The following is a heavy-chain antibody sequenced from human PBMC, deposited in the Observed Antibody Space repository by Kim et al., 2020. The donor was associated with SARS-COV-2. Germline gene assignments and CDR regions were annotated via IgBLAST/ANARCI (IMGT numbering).Heavy chain of an antibody. J-gene: IGHJ5*02. Sequence: ASVKVSCKVSGYTLTELSMHWVRQAPGKGLEWMGGFDPEDGETIYAQKFQGRVTMTEDTSTDTAYMELSSLRSEDTAVYYCATSPAVWSGYSANWFDPWGQGTLVTVSS. CDR1: GYTLTELS. CDR3: ATSPAVWSGYSANWFDP. V-gene: IGHV1-24*01. D-gene: IGHD3-3*01. CDR2: FDPEDGET.